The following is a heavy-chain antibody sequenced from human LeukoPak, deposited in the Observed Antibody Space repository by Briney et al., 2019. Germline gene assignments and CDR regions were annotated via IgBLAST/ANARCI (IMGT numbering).Heavy chain of an antibody. CDR2: IGTAGDT. J-gene: IGHJ2*01. CDR3: AREGYPYWYFDL. V-gene: IGHV3-13*01. D-gene: IGHD1-1*01. Sequence: GGSLRLSRAASGFTFSSYDMHWVRQATGKGLEWVSAIGTAGDTNYPGSVKGRFTISRENAKNSLYLQMNSLRAGDTAVYYCAREGYPYWYFDLWGRGTLVTVSS. CDR1: GFTFSSYD.